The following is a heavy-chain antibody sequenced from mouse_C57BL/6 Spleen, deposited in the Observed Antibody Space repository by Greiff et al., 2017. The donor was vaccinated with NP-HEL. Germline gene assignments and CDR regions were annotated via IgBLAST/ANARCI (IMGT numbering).Heavy chain of an antibody. CDR3: ARRGSSLPFDY. V-gene: IGHV1-52*01. Sequence: QVQLQQPGAELVRPGSSVKLSCKASGYTFTSYWMHWVKQRPIQGLEWIGNIDPSDSETHYNQKFKDKATLTVDKSSSTAYMQLSSLTSEDSAVYYCARRGSSLPFDYWGQGTTLTVSS. CDR1: GYTFTSYW. D-gene: IGHD1-1*01. CDR2: IDPSDSET. J-gene: IGHJ2*01.